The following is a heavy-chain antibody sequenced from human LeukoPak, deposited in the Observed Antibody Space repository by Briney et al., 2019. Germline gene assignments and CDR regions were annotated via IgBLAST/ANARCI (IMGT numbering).Heavy chain of an antibody. CDR2: IYHSGST. CDR1: GYSISSGYY. J-gene: IGHJ4*02. V-gene: IGHV4-38-2*02. D-gene: IGHD6-19*01. Sequence: SETLSLTCTVSGYSISSGYYWGWIRQPPGRGLEWIESIYHSGSTYYNPSLKSRVTILVDTSKNQFFLKLSSVTAADTAVYYCARDMPPLGIAVAGSDYWGQGTLVTVSS. CDR3: ARDMPPLGIAVAGSDY.